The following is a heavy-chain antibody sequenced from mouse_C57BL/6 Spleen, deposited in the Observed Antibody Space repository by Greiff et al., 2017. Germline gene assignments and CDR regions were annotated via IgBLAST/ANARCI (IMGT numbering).Heavy chain of an antibody. CDR1: GYAFSSSW. J-gene: IGHJ2*01. CDR3: ARGTICYGNYVDLDY. D-gene: IGHD2-1*01. V-gene: IGHV1-82*01. Sequence: VQLQQSGPELVKPGASVKISCKASGYAFSSSWMNWVKQRPGKGLEWIGRIYPGDGDTNYNGKFKGKATLTADKSSSTAYMQLSSLTSEGSAVYFGARGTICYGNYVDLDYWGQGTTLTVSS. CDR2: IYPGDGDT.